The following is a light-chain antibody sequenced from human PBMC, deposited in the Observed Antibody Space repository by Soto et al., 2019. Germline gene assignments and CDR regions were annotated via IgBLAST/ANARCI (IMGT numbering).Light chain of an antibody. J-gene: IGKJ1*01. Sequence: DIQLTQSPSFLSASVGDRVTITCRASQGISSYLAWYQQKPGRAPKLLISAACTLQSGDPSRFSGSGSGTEFTLTISSLQPEDFATYYCQQLNNYPRTFGQGTKVEIK. V-gene: IGKV1-9*01. CDR1: QGISSY. CDR3: QQLNNYPRT. CDR2: AAC.